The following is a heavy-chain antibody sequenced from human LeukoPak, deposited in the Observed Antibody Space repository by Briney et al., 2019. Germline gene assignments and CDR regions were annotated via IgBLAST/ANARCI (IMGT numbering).Heavy chain of an antibody. V-gene: IGHV5-51*01. CDR3: ARRWAVVTEEGNFDY. CDR2: IYPGDSDT. CDR1: GYSFTSYW. D-gene: IGHD4-23*01. Sequence: GESLKISCKGSGYSFTSYWIGWVRQMPGKGLEWMGIIYPGDSDTRYSPSFQGQVTISADKSISTAYLQWSSLKASDTAMYYCARRWAVVTEEGNFDYWGQGTLVTVSS. J-gene: IGHJ4*02.